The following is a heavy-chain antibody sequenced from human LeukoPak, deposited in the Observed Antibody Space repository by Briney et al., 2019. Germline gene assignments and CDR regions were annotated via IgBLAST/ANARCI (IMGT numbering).Heavy chain of an antibody. D-gene: IGHD3-22*01. CDR3: ARSENYYDSSGESYFDY. CDR2: IYTSGST. CDR1: GGSISSYY. J-gene: IGHJ4*02. V-gene: IGHV4-4*07. Sequence: SGTLSLTCTVSGGSISSYYWSWIRQPAGKGLEWIGRIYTSGSTNYNPSLKSRVTMSVDTSKNQFSLKLSSVTAADTAVYYCARSENYYDSSGESYFDYWGQGTLVTVSS.